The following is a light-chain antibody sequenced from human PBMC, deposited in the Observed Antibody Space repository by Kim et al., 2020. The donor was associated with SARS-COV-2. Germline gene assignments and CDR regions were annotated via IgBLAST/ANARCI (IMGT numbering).Light chain of an antibody. CDR2: AVT. V-gene: IGLV2-14*03. J-gene: IGLJ3*02. CDR1: SSDVDYNY. CDR3: SAYTSSRTWV. Sequence: QSVLTQPASVSGSPGQSITISCIRTSSDVDYNYVSWYQHHPGKGPNLMIYAVTKRPSGVSNRFSGSKSGNTASLTISGLQAEDEGDYYCSAYTSSRTWVFGGGTQLTVL.